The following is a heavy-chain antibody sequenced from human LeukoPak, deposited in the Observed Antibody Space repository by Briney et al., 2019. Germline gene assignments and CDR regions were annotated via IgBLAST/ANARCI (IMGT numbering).Heavy chain of an antibody. Sequence: GRSLRLSCAASGFTFSSYVLHWVRQAPGKGLEWVSSISSSRSYISYADSVKGRFTISRDNAKNSLYLQMNSLRAEDTAVYFCARDAPTYYDSSGYYEVWGQGTLVTVSS. CDR3: ARDAPTYYDSSGYYEV. D-gene: IGHD3-22*01. J-gene: IGHJ4*02. V-gene: IGHV3-21*01. CDR2: ISSSRSYI. CDR1: GFTFSSYV.